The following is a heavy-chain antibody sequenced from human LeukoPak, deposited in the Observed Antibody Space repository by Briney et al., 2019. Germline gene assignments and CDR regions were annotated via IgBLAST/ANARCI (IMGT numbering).Heavy chain of an antibody. J-gene: IGHJ4*02. CDR3: ARGGYSGYDPPAY. V-gene: IGHV4-59*01. CDR1: GGSISSYY. CDR2: IYYSGST. Sequence: PSETLSLTCTVSGGSISSYYRSWIRLSPGKGLEWIGYIYYSGSTNYNPSLKSRVTISVDTSKNQFSLKLSSVTAADTAVYYCARGGYSGYDPPAYWGQGTLVTVSS. D-gene: IGHD5-12*01.